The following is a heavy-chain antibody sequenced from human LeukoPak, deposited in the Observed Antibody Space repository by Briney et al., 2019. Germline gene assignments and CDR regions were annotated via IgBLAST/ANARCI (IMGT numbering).Heavy chain of an antibody. D-gene: IGHD6-19*01. V-gene: IGHV3-74*01. CDR1: GFTFSSYW. J-gene: IGHJ4*02. CDR3: ARGESSGWYHEGFDY. Sequence: GGSLRLSCAASGFTFSSYWMHWVRQAPGKGLVWVSRINSDGSSTSYADSVKGRFTISRDNAKNTLYLQMNSLRAEDTAVYYCARGESSGWYHEGFDYWGQGTLVTVSS. CDR2: INSDGSST.